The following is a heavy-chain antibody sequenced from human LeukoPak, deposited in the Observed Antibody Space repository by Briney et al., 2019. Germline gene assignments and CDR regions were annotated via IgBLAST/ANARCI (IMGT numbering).Heavy chain of an antibody. Sequence: SQTLSLTCTVSGGSISSGSYYWRWIRQPAGKGLEWIVRIYTSGSTNYNPSLKSRVTISVDTSKNQFSLKLSSVTAADTAVYYCARTKTQRGYSGYDSDYWGQGTLVTVSS. J-gene: IGHJ4*02. D-gene: IGHD5-12*01. V-gene: IGHV4-61*02. CDR1: GGSISSGSYY. CDR3: ARTKTQRGYSGYDSDY. CDR2: IYTSGST.